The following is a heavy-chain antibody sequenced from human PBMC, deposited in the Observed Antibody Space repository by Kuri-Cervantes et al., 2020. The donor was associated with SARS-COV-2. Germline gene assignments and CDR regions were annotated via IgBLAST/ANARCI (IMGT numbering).Heavy chain of an antibody. CDR2: INHSGST. Sequence: ESLKISCTVSGGSISSSSYYWSWIRQPPGKGLEWIGEINHSGSTNYNPSLKSRVTISVDTSKNQFSLKLSSVTAADTAVYYCARGRPVTTFYRTSYFDYWGQGTLVTVSS. D-gene: IGHD4-17*01. CDR1: GGSISSSSYY. CDR3: ARGRPVTTFYRTSYFDY. V-gene: IGHV4-39*07. J-gene: IGHJ4*02.